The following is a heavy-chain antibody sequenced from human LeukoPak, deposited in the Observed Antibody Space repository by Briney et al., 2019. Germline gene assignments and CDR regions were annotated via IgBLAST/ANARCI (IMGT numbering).Heavy chain of an antibody. CDR3: ARAIRGYSYGDANDY. Sequence: EASVTVSFKATGYTFTSYGISWVRQAPGQGLEWMGWISAYNGNTNYAQKLQGRVTMTTDTSTSTAYMELRSLRSDDTAVYYCARAIRGYSYGDANDYWGQGTLVTVSS. J-gene: IGHJ4*02. CDR1: GYTFTSYG. D-gene: IGHD5-18*01. CDR2: ISAYNGNT. V-gene: IGHV1-18*01.